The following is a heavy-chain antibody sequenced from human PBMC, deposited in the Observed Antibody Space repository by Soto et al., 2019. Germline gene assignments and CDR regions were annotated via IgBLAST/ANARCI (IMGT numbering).Heavy chain of an antibody. D-gene: IGHD1-20*01. CDR3: ARVAITGTSPFDY. J-gene: IGHJ4*02. Sequence: QVQLVQSGAEVKKPGSSVKVSCKASGGTFSSYTISWVRQAPGQGLEWMGRIIPILGIANYAQKFQGRVTITADKSTSTAYMELSSLRSEDTAVYYCARVAITGTSPFDYWGQGTLVTVSS. CDR1: GGTFSSYT. CDR2: IIPILGIA. V-gene: IGHV1-69*02.